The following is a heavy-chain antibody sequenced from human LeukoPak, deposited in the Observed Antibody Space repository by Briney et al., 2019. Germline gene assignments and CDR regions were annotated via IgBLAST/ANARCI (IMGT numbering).Heavy chain of an antibody. D-gene: IGHD2-8*02. CDR2: INIDGGTT. V-gene: IGHV3-74*01. CDR1: GFTFTSYW. J-gene: IGHJ4*02. Sequence: GGSLRLSCAASGFTFTSYWMHWVRQVPGKGLVWVSQINIDGGTTNYADSVKGRFTISRDNAKNTLYLQMNSLRAEDTAVYYCARDLVGLTGDFWGQGALVTVSS. CDR3: ARDLVGLTGDF.